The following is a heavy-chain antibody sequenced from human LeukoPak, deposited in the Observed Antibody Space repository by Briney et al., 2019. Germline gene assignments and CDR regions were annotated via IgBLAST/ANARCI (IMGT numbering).Heavy chain of an antibody. Sequence: SETLSLTCTVSGGSISSYYWSWIRQPPGKGLEWIGYIYYSGSTNYNPSLKSRVTISVDTSKNQFSLKLSSVTAADTAVYYCGRQEEAYYDSSGYYIPYYFDYWGQGTLVTVSS. CDR3: GRQEEAYYDSSGYYIPYYFDY. V-gene: IGHV4-59*08. CDR1: GGSISSYY. D-gene: IGHD3-22*01. CDR2: IYYSGST. J-gene: IGHJ4*02.